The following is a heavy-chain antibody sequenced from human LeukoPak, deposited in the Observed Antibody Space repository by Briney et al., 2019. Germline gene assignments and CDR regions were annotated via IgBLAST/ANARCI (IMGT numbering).Heavy chain of an antibody. CDR2: ISTYNGDT. J-gene: IGHJ4*02. Sequence: ASVKVSCKASGYTFNTYSFSWVRQAPGQGLEWMGWISTYNGDTKYAQDYQDRVTMTTDASTSTAYMELRSLRSDDTAVYYCARDLDWVFDFWGQGTLVTLSS. D-gene: IGHD3-9*01. CDR1: GYTFNTYS. CDR3: ARDLDWVFDF. V-gene: IGHV1-18*01.